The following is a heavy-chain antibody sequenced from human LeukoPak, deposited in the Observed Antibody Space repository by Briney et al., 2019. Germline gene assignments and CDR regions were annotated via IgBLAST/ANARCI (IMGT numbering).Heavy chain of an antibody. V-gene: IGHV2-70*11. CDR2: IDWDDDK. CDR3: ARIRVGSGWYFDY. CDR1: GFSLSTTSMC. J-gene: IGHJ4*02. Sequence: SGPTLVKPTQTLTLTCTFSGFSLSTTSMCVSWIRQPPGKALEWLARIDWDDDKSYSTSLKTRLTISKDTSKNLVVLTMINMDPADTATYYCARIRVGSGWYFDYWGQGTLVTVSS. D-gene: IGHD6-19*01.